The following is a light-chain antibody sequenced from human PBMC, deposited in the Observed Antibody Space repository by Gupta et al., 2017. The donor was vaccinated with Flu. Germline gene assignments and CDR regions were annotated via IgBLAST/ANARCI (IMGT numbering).Light chain of an antibody. J-gene: IGLJ1*01. Sequence: QSLLAQPPSASGTPEQRLTITRSGSTANVGSNAVNWYQQVPGTSPTLLIYSKSQRPSGVPDRFAGSKSGTSASLAITGLQSEDEADYYCAAWAASIDGQGVFGTGTKVSVL. CDR2: SKS. CDR3: AAWAASIDGQGV. CDR1: TANVGSNA. V-gene: IGLV1-44*01.